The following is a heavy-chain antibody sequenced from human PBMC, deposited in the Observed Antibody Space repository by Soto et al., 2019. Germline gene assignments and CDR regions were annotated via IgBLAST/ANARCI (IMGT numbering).Heavy chain of an antibody. CDR2: IYPGDSDT. J-gene: IGHJ3*02. V-gene: IGHV5-51*01. D-gene: IGHD2-2*01. Sequence: GESLKISCKGSGYSFTSYWIGWVRQMPGKGLEWMGIIYPGDSDTRYSPSFQGQVTISADKSISPAYLQWNSLKASDTAMYYCACPDQLLSMSGAFDIWGQGTMVTVSS. CDR3: ACPDQLLSMSGAFDI. CDR1: GYSFTSYW.